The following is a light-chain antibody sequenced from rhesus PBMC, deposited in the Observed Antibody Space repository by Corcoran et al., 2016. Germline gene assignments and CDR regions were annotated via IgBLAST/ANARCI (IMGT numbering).Light chain of an antibody. CDR1: SSDIGGYNR. CDR3: CSYTGSNTFI. J-gene: IGLJ1*01. Sequence: QAALTQPPSMSGSPGQSVTISCTGTSSDIGGYNRVSWYQQHPGKAPKLMIYEVSQRPSGVSDRFSGSKSGNTASLTISGLQAEDEADYCCCSYTGSNTFIFGAGTRLTVL. CDR2: EVS. V-gene: IGLV2-23*02.